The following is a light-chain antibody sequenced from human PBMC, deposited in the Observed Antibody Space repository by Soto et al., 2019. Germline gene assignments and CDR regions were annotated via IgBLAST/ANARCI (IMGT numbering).Light chain of an antibody. CDR2: GAS. CDR1: QSVSSNF. V-gene: IGKV3-20*01. Sequence: ESVLTQSPGTLSLSPGDRATLSCRASQSVSSNFLAWYQQKPGQAPRLLIYGASIRATGIPDRFSGSGSGTDLTLTIRRLEPEDYVMYFCHQYGSSPRTLGQRTNVEIK. CDR3: HQYGSSPRT. J-gene: IGKJ1*01.